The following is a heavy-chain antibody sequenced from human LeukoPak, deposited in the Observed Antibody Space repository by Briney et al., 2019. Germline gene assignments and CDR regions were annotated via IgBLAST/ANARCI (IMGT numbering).Heavy chain of an antibody. J-gene: IGHJ6*03. V-gene: IGHV4-34*08. Sequence: WGALRISCAASGFTFSSYGMSWIRQPPRKGLEWIGEINHSGSTNYNPSLKSRVTISVDTSKNQFSLKLSSVTAADTAVYYCATLRAATYYYYYMDVWGKGTTVTVSS. CDR3: ATLRAATYYYYYMDV. CDR2: INHSGST. CDR1: GFTFSSYG. D-gene: IGHD2-15*01.